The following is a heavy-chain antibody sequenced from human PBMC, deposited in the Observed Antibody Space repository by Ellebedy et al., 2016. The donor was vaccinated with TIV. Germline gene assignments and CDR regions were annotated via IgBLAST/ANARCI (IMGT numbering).Heavy chain of an antibody. Sequence: GGSLRLXXAASGFTVRSNCMTWVRQAPGKGLQWVSVIDSGDSTYYADSVKGRFTVSRDNSKNTLYLQMNSLRAEDTAVYYCARDPGGNFGDYWGQGTLVTVSS. CDR1: GFTVRSNC. CDR3: ARDPGGNFGDY. CDR2: IDSGDST. V-gene: IGHV3-53*01. J-gene: IGHJ4*02. D-gene: IGHD4-23*01.